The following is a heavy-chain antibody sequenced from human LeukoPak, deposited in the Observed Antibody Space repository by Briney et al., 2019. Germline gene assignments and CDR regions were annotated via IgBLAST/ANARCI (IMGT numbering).Heavy chain of an antibody. CDR2: SISGTT. J-gene: IGHJ4*02. CDR1: GGSISGYY. Sequence: PSETLSLTCAVSGGSISGYYWIWIRQSQGRDWSGLGISISGTTDYNPSLKSRVTISLDTSRKQFSLKLSSVSAADTAVYYCARATAGNTYGATDSWGQGTLVTVSS. CDR3: ARATAGNTYGATDS. D-gene: IGHD5-18*01. V-gene: IGHV4-59*01.